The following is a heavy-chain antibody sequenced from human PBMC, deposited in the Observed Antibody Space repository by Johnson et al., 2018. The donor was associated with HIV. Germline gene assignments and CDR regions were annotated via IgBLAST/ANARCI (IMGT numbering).Heavy chain of an antibody. D-gene: IGHD3-16*01. Sequence: VQLVESGGGLVQPGGSLRLSCAASGFTFSDHYMDWVRQAPGKGLEWVGRSRNKANSYTTEYAASVTGRFTISRDDSKNSLYLQMNSLKTEDTAVYYCAREWGVITFGGVIPRNAFDIWGQGTMVTVSS. CDR3: AREWGVITFGGVIPRNAFDI. V-gene: IGHV3-72*01. J-gene: IGHJ3*02. CDR1: GFTFSDHY. CDR2: SRNKANSYTT.